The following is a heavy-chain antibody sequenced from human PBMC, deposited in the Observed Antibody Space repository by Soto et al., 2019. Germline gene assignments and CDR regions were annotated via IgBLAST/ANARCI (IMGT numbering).Heavy chain of an antibody. D-gene: IGHD2-15*01. CDR2: FYSGPST. V-gene: IGHV3-53*02. J-gene: IGHJ3*02. CDR3: ASRASGDSGVPNPFDI. CDR1: GFTVSDNY. Sequence: EVQLVETGGGLIHPGGSLRLSCAASGFTVSDNYMNWVRQAPGKGLEWVSVFYSGPSTFYADSVKGRFTISRDDSKNTLYLQMDSLRADDTAMYYCASRASGDSGVPNPFDIWGQGTMVTVSS.